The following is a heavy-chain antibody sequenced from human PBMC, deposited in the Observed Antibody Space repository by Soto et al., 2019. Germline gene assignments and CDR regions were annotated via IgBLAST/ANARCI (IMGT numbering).Heavy chain of an antibody. J-gene: IGHJ4*02. Sequence: QVQLVQSGAEVKKPGSSVKVSCKASGGSFSRYAISWVRQAPGQWLEWMGGIIPIFGTANYAQKFQGRVTITADESTSTAYMELSSLRSEDTAVYYCAAPYGSGSYYNGFDYWGQGTLVTVFS. V-gene: IGHV1-69*12. CDR2: IIPIFGTA. CDR3: AAPYGSGSYYNGFDY. CDR1: GGSFSRYA. D-gene: IGHD3-10*01.